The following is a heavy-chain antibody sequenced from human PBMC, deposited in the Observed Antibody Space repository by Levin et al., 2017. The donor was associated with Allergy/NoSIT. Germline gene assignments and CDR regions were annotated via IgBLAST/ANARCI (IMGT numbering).Heavy chain of an antibody. D-gene: IGHD1-26*01. J-gene: IGHJ4*02. CDR1: GYIFSNYF. Sequence: ASVKVSCKTSGYIFSNYFIYWVRQAPGQGLEWMGLINPTGGSTSNAQRFSGRLTMTRDTSTNTAYMELSSLRSDDTAIYYCARLGDTGSYAVNWGQGTLVTVSS. CDR3: ARLGDTGSYAVN. V-gene: IGHV1-46*01. CDR2: INPTGGST.